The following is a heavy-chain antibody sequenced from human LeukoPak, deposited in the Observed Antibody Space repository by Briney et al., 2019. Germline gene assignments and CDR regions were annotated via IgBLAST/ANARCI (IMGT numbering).Heavy chain of an antibody. J-gene: IGHJ4*02. D-gene: IGHD3-10*01. CDR1: GFTFSSYG. V-gene: IGHV3-74*01. CDR3: ALDSGSGSYSGY. CDR2: INPDGSGT. Sequence: GGSLRLSCAASGFTFSSYGMHWVRQDRGKGRVGVSGINPDGSGTSHADSVKGRFTISRDNAKNTLYLQMNSLRAEDTAVYYCALDSGSGSYSGYWGLGTVVTVSS.